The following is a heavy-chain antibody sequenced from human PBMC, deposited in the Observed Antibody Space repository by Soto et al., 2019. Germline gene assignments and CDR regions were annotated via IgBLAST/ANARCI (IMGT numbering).Heavy chain of an antibody. CDR3: ARAAFCSGGRCHDWFDP. CDR1: GYTFTDYY. J-gene: IGHJ5*02. V-gene: IGHV1-2*04. D-gene: IGHD2-15*01. Sequence: QVQLVQSGAEVRKPGASVRVSCKASGYTFTDYYIHWVRQAPGQGLEWMGWINPNSGGTNSAQKFQGWVTMTRDTSISTVYMELSRLKADDTAAYYCARAAFCSGGRCHDWFDPGGQGSLVTVSS. CDR2: INPNSGGT.